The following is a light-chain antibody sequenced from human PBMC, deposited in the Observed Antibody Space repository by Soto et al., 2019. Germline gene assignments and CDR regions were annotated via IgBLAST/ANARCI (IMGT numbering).Light chain of an antibody. CDR2: VGS. CDR3: QQSYIVPYT. CDR1: ETIRNY. V-gene: IGKV1-39*01. J-gene: IGKJ2*01. Sequence: DIRMTQSPSSLSASVGDRVTISCRSSETIRNYLIWYRQKPGKAPELLMYVGSTLESGVPSRFSGSGLGTDFTLTIKSLQPEDFGVYYCQQSYIVPYTFGRGTSLDI.